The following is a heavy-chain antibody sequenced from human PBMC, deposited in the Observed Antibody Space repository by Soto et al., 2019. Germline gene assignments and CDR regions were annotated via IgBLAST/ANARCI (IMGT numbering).Heavy chain of an antibody. CDR3: TRDGS. V-gene: IGHV3-48*01. Sequence: EVQLVESGGGLVQPGGSLRLSCAASGFPFSSYAMNWVRQTPNKGLEWLSYISDSGSTIHYADSVKGRFTISRDNAKNSLYLQMNSLRADDTAVYYYTRDGSWGQGTLVTVSS. CDR1: GFPFSSYA. J-gene: IGHJ5*02. CDR2: ISDSGSTI. D-gene: IGHD5-12*01.